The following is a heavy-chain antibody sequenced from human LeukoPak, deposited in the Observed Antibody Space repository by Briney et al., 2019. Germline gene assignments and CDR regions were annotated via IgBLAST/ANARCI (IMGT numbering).Heavy chain of an antibody. J-gene: IGHJ6*02. CDR2: ISSSSSYI. CDR3: ARDHCSRTSCYQSPYYYYGMDV. Sequence: GGSLRLSCAASGFTFSSYSMNWVRQAPGKGLEWVSSISSSSSYIYYADSVKGRFTISRDNAKNSLYLQMNSLRAEDTAVHYCARDHCSRTSCYQSPYYYYGMDVWGQGTTVTVSS. CDR1: GFTFSSYS. D-gene: IGHD2-2*01. V-gene: IGHV3-21*01.